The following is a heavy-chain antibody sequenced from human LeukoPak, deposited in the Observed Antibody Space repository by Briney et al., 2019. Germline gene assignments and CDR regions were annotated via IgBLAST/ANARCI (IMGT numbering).Heavy chain of an antibody. J-gene: IGHJ4*02. CDR3: AKGTGDTAYYFDF. Sequence: GGSLRLSCVGSEFTFSNYAMSWVRQAPGRGLEWVSGIRVSGSTYYPDSVTGRFTISRDNSENTLYLQMSGLRAEDTAIYYCAKGTGDTAYYFDFWGQGVLVTVSS. V-gene: IGHV3-23*01. CDR2: IRVSGST. D-gene: IGHD7-27*01. CDR1: EFTFSNYA.